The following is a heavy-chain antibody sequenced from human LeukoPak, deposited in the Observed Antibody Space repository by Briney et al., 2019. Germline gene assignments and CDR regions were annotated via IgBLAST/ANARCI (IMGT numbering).Heavy chain of an antibody. D-gene: IGHD5-24*01. CDR3: VRLYRDGYNHGAFDI. CDR2: ISSSGKTI. Sequence: GGSLRLSCAASGFTFSSYEMNWVRQAPEKGLEWVSYISSSGKTIYYADYVKGRFTISRDNANNSLYLQMNTLRAEDTAVYYCVRLYRDGYNHGAFDIWGQGTMVTVSS. CDR1: GFTFSSYE. V-gene: IGHV3-48*03. J-gene: IGHJ3*02.